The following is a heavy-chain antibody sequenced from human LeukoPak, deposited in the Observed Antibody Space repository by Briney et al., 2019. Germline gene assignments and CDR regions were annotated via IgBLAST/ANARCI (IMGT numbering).Heavy chain of an antibody. J-gene: IGHJ6*04. CDR2: ISSSGSTI. Sequence: GGSLRLSCAASGFTFSGYEMNWVRQAPGKGLEGVSYISSSGSTIYYADSVKGRFTIPRDNAKNSLSLQMNSLRAEDTAVYYCAELGITMIGGVWGKGTTVTVSS. D-gene: IGHD3-10*02. CDR3: AELGITMIGGV. CDR1: GFTFSGYE. V-gene: IGHV3-48*03.